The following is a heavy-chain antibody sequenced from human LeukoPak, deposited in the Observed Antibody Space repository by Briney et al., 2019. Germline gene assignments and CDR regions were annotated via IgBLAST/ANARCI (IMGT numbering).Heavy chain of an antibody. J-gene: IGHJ5*02. V-gene: IGHV4-31*03. D-gene: IGHD4/OR15-4a*01. CDR2: IYYSGST. CDR1: GGSISSGGYY. Sequence: SQTLSLTCTVSGGSISSGGYYWSWSHQHPGKGLEWIGYIYYSGSTYYNPSLKSRVTISVDTSKNQFSLKLSSVTAADTAVYYCARDRDGAGFDPWGQGTLVTVSS. CDR3: ARDRDGAGFDP.